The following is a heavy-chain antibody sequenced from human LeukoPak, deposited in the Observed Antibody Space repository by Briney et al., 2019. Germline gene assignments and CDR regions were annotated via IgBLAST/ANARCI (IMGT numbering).Heavy chain of an antibody. V-gene: IGHV4-34*01. CDR3: ARTPPWDYYYGMDV. J-gene: IGHJ6*02. Sequence: SETLSLTCAVYGGSFSGYYWSWIRQPPGKGLEWIGEINHSGSTNYNPSLKSRVTISVDTSKNQFSLKLSSVTAADTAVYYCARTPPWDYYYGMDVWGHGTTVTVSS. CDR1: GGSFSGYY. CDR2: INHSGST.